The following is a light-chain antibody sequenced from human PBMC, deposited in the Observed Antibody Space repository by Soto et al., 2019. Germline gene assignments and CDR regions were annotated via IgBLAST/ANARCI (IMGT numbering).Light chain of an antibody. CDR3: QERSHWT. J-gene: IGKJ1*01. CDR2: DAS. V-gene: IGKV3-11*01. Sequence: EIVLTQSPATLSLSPGERATLSCRASVMISTYVAWYQQKPGQAPRLLIYDASNRATGVPARFSGSGSGTDFTLTISALEPEDFAVYYCQERSHWTFGRGTKVDIK. CDR1: VMISTY.